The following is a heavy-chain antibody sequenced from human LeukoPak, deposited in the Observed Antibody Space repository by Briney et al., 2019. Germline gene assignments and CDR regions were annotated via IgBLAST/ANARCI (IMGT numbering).Heavy chain of an antibody. CDR2: ISGSGGST. CDR1: GFTFSSYA. CDR3: ARAYCSSTRCSYYFDS. Sequence: GGSLRLSCAASGFTFSSYAMSWVRQAPGKGLEWVSAISGSGGSTYYADSVKGRFTISRDNSKNTLYLQMNSLRAEDTAVYYCARAYCSSTRCSYYFDSWGQGTLVTVSS. J-gene: IGHJ4*02. V-gene: IGHV3-23*01. D-gene: IGHD2-2*01.